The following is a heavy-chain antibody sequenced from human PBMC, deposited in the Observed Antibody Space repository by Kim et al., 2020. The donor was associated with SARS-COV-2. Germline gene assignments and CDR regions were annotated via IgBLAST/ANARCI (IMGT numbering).Heavy chain of an antibody. V-gene: IGHV4-4*02. D-gene: IGHD6-19*01. J-gene: IGHJ4*02. Sequence: SETLSLTCAVSGGSISSGNWWSWVRRSPGKGLEWIGEFNFDGQTNYNPSLKSRVTISADKSKNQLSLNLRSMTAADTAVYYCAREGSSGWVAFDYWGQGTLVTVSS. CDR2: FNFDGQT. CDR3: AREGSSGWVAFDY. CDR1: GGSISSGNW.